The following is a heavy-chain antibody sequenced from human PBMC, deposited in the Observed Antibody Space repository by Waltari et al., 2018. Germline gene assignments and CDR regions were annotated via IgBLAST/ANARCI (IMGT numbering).Heavy chain of an antibody. V-gene: IGHV4-4*07. CDR3: AREVRRDGFNYLDY. D-gene: IGHD5-12*01. Sequence: QEQLQESGPGLVKPSETLSLTCSVSGGSISNYYWSWIRQPAGKGLGWIGRIYTSVSANYRPCLKSRVTMSVDTSKNQFSLKLNSVTAADTAVYYCAREVRRDGFNYLDYWGQGTLVTVSS. J-gene: IGHJ4*02. CDR1: GGSISNYY. CDR2: IYTSVSA.